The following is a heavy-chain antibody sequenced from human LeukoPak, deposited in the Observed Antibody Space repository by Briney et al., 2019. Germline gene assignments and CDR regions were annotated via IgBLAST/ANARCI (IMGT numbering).Heavy chain of an antibody. D-gene: IGHD3-10*01. CDR2: ISSSSSTI. Sequence: GGSLRLSCAASGFTFSSYSMNWVRQAPGKGLEWVSYISSSSSTIYYADSVKGRFTISRDNAKNSLYLQMNSLRAEDTAVYYCARDGDGEISSPDYYYYMDVWGKGTTVTVSS. CDR1: GFTFSSYS. V-gene: IGHV3-48*04. J-gene: IGHJ6*03. CDR3: ARDGDGEISSPDYYYYMDV.